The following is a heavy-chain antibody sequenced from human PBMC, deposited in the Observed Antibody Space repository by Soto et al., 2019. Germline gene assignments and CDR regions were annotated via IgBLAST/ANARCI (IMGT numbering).Heavy chain of an antibody. V-gene: IGHV3-30*18. D-gene: IGHD3-3*01. CDR1: GFTFSSYG. J-gene: IGHJ4*02. CDR3: AKDRAYDFWSGYCST. Sequence: GESLKISCAASGFTFSSYGMHWVRQAPGKGLEWVAVISYDGSNKYYADSVKGRFTISRDNSKNTLYLQMNSLRAEDTAVYYCAKDRAYDFWSGYCSTWGQGTLVTVS. CDR2: ISYDGSNK.